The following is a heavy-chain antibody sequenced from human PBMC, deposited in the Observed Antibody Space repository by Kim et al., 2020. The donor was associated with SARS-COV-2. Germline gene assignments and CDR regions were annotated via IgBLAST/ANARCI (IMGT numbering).Heavy chain of an antibody. J-gene: IGHJ5*02. Sequence: RFTISRDNAKNSLYLQMNSLRAEDTAVYYCARDQRRTIFGVVIMGDWFDPWGQGTLVTVSS. D-gene: IGHD3-3*01. CDR3: ARDQRRTIFGVVIMGDWFDP. V-gene: IGHV3-11*06.